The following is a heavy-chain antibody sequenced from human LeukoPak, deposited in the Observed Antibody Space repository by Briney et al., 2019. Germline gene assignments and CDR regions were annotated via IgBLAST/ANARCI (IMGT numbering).Heavy chain of an antibody. CDR2: ISAYNGNT. CDR1: GYTFTTYG. J-gene: IGHJ3*02. CDR3: ARVRESGFTMIVVAAFDI. D-gene: IGHD3-22*01. Sequence: ASVKVSCKASGYTFTTYGISWVRQAPGQGLEWMGWISAYNGNTNYAQKLQGRVTMTTDTSTSTAYMELRSLRSDDTAVYYCARVRESGFTMIVVAAFDIWGQGTMVTVSS. V-gene: IGHV1-18*01.